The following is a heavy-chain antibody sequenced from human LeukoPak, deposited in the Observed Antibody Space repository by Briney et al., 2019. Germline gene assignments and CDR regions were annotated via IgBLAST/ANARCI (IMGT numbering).Heavy chain of an antibody. V-gene: IGHV4-59*12. J-gene: IGHJ4*02. Sequence: PSETLSLTCTVSGGSISSYYWSWIRQPPGKGLEWIGYIYYSGSTNYNPSLKSRVTISVDTSKNQFSLKLSSVTAADTAVYYCARGEWIQLWATFDYWGQGTLVTVSS. D-gene: IGHD5-18*01. CDR2: IYYSGST. CDR1: GGSISSYY. CDR3: ARGEWIQLWATFDY.